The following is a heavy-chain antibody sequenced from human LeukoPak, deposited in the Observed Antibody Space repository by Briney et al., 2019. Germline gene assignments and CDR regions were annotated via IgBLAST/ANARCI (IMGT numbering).Heavy chain of an antibody. CDR3: ARGLGRYCTKGVCYPPDYYYYMDV. Sequence: GGSLRLSCAASGFTFSSYSMNWVRQAPGKGLEWVSYISSSSSTIYYADSVKGRFTISRDNAKNSLYLQMNSLRAEDTAVYYCARGLGRYCTKGVCYPPDYYYYMDVWGKGTTVTVSS. CDR1: GFTFSSYS. D-gene: IGHD2-8*01. J-gene: IGHJ6*03. CDR2: ISSSSSTI. V-gene: IGHV3-48*01.